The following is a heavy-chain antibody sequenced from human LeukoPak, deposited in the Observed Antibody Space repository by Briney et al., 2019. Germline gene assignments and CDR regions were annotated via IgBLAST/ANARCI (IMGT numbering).Heavy chain of an antibody. CDR2: ISSSSSTI. Sequence: GGSLRLSCAASGFTFSSYSMNWVRQAPGKGLEWVSYISSSSSTIYYADSVKGRFTISRDNAKNSLYLQMNSLRAEDTAVYYCARGGYSSSSKAPYFDYWGQGTLVTVSS. D-gene: IGHD6-6*01. CDR3: ARGGYSSSSKAPYFDY. CDR1: GFTFSSYS. V-gene: IGHV3-48*01. J-gene: IGHJ4*02.